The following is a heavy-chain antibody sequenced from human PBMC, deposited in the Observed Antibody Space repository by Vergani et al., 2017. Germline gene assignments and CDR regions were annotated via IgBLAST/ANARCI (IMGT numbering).Heavy chain of an antibody. CDR3: ARDPIAVAGAGWFDP. CDR2: INSDGSST. CDR1: GFTFSSYW. D-gene: IGHD6-19*01. V-gene: IGHV3-74*01. J-gene: IGHJ5*02. Sequence: AASGFTFSSYWMHWVRQAPGKGLVWVSRINSDGSSTSYADSVKGRFTISRDNAKNTLYLQMNSLRAEDTAVYYCARDPIAVAGAGWFDPWGQGTLVTVSS.